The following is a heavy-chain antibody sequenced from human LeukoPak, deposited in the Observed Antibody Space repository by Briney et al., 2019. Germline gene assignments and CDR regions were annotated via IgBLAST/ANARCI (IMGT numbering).Heavy chain of an antibody. CDR3: ARQDYDSSGYYSLNYFDY. CDR2: IYYSGST. J-gene: IGHJ4*02. D-gene: IGHD3-22*01. CDR1: GGSISSSSYY. V-gene: IGHV4-39*01. Sequence: SETLSLTCTVSGGSISSSSYYWGWIRQPPGKGLEWTGSIYYSGSTYYNPPLKSRVTISVDTSKNQFSLKLSSVTAADTAVYYCARQDYDSSGYYSLNYFDYWGQGTLVTVSS.